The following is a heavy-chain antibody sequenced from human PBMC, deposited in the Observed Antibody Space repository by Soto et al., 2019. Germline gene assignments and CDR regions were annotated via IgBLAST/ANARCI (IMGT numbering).Heavy chain of an antibody. J-gene: IGHJ4*02. D-gene: IGHD3-16*02. CDR3: AHPRSFYDYIWGSYRLYYFDY. CDR2: IYWDDDK. Sequence: QITLKESGRPRVKPTQTLTLICTFSGFSLSTSGVGVGWIRQPPGKALKWLALIYWDDDKRYSPSLKSRLTITKDTSKNQVVLTMTKMDPVDTPTYYCAHPRSFYDYIWGSYRLYYFDYWGQGTLVTVSS. CDR1: GFSLSTSGVG. V-gene: IGHV2-5*02.